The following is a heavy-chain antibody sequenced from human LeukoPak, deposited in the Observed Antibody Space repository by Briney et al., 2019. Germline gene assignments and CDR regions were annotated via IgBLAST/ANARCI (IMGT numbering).Heavy chain of an antibody. CDR3: ASSGSGSYNPPFDY. J-gene: IGHJ4*02. D-gene: IGHD3-10*01. CDR2: FYNSGST. CDR1: GGSISSGSYY. Sequence: PSQTLSLTCTVSGGSISSGSYYWSWIRQPAGMGLEWIGRFYNSGSTNYNPSLKSRVTISVDTSKNQFSLKLSSVTAADTAVYYCASSGSGSYNPPFDYWGQGTLVTVSS. V-gene: IGHV4-61*02.